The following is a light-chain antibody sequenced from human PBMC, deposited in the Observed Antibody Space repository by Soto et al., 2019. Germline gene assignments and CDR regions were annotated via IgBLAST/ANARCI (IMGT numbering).Light chain of an antibody. CDR1: SSNIGAGYD. CDR3: QSYDSSLSGSRV. J-gene: IGLJ2*01. V-gene: IGLV1-40*01. Sequence: QSVLTQPPSVSGAPGQRVTISCTGSSSNIGAGYDVHWYQQLPGTAPKLLIYGNSNRPSGVPDRFSGSKSGTSASLAITGLQAEDEADYYCQSYDSSLSGSRVCGGGPQLTVL. CDR2: GNS.